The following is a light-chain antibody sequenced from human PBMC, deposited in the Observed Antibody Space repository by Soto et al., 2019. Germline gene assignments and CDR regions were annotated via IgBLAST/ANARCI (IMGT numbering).Light chain of an antibody. CDR1: QSVSSN. Sequence: EFVLTQSPATLSVSPGERATLSFRASQSVSSNLAWYQQKPGQAPRLLIYGASTRASGIPDRFSGSGSGTDFTLTISRLEPEDSAVYYCQQYGSSPTWTFGQGTKVDIK. V-gene: IGKV3-20*01. CDR3: QQYGSSPTWT. CDR2: GAS. J-gene: IGKJ1*01.